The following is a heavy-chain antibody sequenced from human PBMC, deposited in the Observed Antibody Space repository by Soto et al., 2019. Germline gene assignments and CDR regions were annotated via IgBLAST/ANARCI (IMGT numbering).Heavy chain of an antibody. CDR3: ARDMDIFMGRTFDY. V-gene: IGHV3-33*01. J-gene: IGHJ4*02. D-gene: IGHD2-2*03. CDR1: GFTFSSYG. Sequence: QVQLVESGGGVVQPGRSLRLSCAASGFTFSSYGMHWVRQAPGKGLEWVAVIWYDGSNKYYADSVKGRFTISRDNSKNTLYLQMNSLRAEDTAVYYCARDMDIFMGRTFDYWGQGTLVTVSS. CDR2: IWYDGSNK.